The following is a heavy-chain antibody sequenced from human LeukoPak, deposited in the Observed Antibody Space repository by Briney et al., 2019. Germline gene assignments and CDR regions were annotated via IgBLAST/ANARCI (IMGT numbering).Heavy chain of an antibody. Sequence: GGSLRLSCAASGFTFSSYEMNWVRQAPGKGLEWVSYISSSGTTIYYADSVKGRFTISRDNSKNTLYLQMNSLKTEDTAVYYCTTEFHYDILTGPSYRGQGTLVTVSS. V-gene: IGHV3-48*03. D-gene: IGHD3-9*01. J-gene: IGHJ4*02. CDR3: TTEFHYDILTGPSY. CDR1: GFTFSSYE. CDR2: ISSSGTTI.